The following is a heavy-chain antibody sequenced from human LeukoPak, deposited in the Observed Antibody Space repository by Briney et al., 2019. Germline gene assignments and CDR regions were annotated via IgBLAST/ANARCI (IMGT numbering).Heavy chain of an antibody. CDR3: ARAPHNYYYYYMDV. Sequence: SVKVSCKASGGTFSSYGISWVRQAPGQGLEWMGRISPIFDIANYAQKFQGRVTITADKSTSTAYMELISLRSEDTAIYYCARAPHNYYYYYMDVWGKGTTVTVSS. J-gene: IGHJ6*03. CDR2: ISPIFDIA. V-gene: IGHV1-69*04. CDR1: GGTFSSYG.